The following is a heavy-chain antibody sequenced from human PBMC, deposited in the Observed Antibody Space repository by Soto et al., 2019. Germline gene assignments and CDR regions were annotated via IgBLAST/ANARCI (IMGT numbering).Heavy chain of an antibody. D-gene: IGHD3-10*01. Sequence: GASVKVSGKASGGTFSSYAISWVRQAPGQGLEWMGGIIPIFDTANYAQKFQGRVTISADKSPSIAYMELSSLRSEDTALYYCARVTELTASYFDYWGQGTLVTVSS. V-gene: IGHV1-69*06. CDR1: GGTFSSYA. CDR2: IIPIFDTA. J-gene: IGHJ4*02. CDR3: ARVTELTASYFDY.